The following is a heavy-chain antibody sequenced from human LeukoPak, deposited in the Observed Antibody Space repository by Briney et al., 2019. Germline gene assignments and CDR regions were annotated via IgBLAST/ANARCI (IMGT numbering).Heavy chain of an antibody. CDR3: ARWTDLLWFGSFDY. Sequence: PSETLSLTCTVSGGSISSSSYYWGWIRQPPGKGLEWIGYIYYSGSTNYNPSLKSRVTISVDTSKNQFSLKLSSVTAADTAVYYCARWTDLLWFGSFDYWGQGTLVTVSS. D-gene: IGHD3-10*01. V-gene: IGHV4-61*05. CDR2: IYYSGST. J-gene: IGHJ4*02. CDR1: GGSISSSSYY.